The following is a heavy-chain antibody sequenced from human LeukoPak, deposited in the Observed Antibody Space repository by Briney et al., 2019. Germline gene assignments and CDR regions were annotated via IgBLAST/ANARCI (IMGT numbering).Heavy chain of an antibody. CDR2: IYYSGST. CDR1: GGSISSVGYY. Sequence: SETLSLTCTLSGGSISSVGYYWSWIRQHPGKGLEWIGYIYYSGSTYYNPSLNSRVTISVDTSKNQFSLKLSSVTAADTAVYYCARYRIIHPDDWFDPWGQGTLVTVSS. CDR3: ARYRIIHPDDWFDP. J-gene: IGHJ5*02. V-gene: IGHV4-31*03. D-gene: IGHD4-11*01.